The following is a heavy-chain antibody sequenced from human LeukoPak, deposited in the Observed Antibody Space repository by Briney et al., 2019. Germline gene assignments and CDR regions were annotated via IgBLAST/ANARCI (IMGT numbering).Heavy chain of an antibody. CDR1: GYTFTGYY. CDR2: INPNSGGT. CDR3: TRVVDGAYDV. J-gene: IGHJ4*02. Sequence: ASVKVSCKASGYTFTGYYMHWVRQAPGQGLEWMGWINPNSGGTNYAQKFQGRVTMTRDTSISTAYMELSRLRSDDTAMYYCTRVVDGAYDVWGQGTLVTVSS. D-gene: IGHD5-12*01. V-gene: IGHV1-2*02.